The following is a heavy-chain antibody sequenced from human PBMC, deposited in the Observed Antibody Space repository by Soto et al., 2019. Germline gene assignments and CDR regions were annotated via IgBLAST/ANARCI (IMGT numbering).Heavy chain of an antibody. J-gene: IGHJ6*03. V-gene: IGHV1-18*01. D-gene: IGHD6-6*01. CDR1: GYTFTSYG. Sequence: ASVKVSCKASGYTFTSYGISWVRQAPGQGLEWMGWISAYNGNTNYAQKLQGRVTMTTDTSTSTAYMELRSLRSDDTAVYYCGRGRAAARPSRVRYYYYMDAWGKGTTDTVSS. CDR2: ISAYNGNT. CDR3: GRGRAAARPSRVRYYYYMDA.